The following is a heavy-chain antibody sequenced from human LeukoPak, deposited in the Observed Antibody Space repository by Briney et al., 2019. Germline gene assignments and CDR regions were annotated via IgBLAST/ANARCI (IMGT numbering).Heavy chain of an antibody. D-gene: IGHD3-22*01. CDR1: GFTFSNYA. J-gene: IGHJ4*02. Sequence: GGSLRLSCAASGFTFSNYAMAWVRQAPGKGLEWDSGISGNGGKVYYADSVKGRFTISSDNSKNTLDLQMNSLRGEDTAVYFCAKRDYSDTSGYASLFDHWGQGTLATVSP. V-gene: IGHV3-23*01. CDR3: AKRDYSDTSGYASLFDH. CDR2: ISGNGGKV.